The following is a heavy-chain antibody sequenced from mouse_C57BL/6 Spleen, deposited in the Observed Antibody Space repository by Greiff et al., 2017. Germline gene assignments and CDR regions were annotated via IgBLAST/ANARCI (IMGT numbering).Heavy chain of an antibody. Sequence: QVQLQQPGAELVMPGASVKLSCKASGYTFTSYWMHWVKQRPGQGLEWIGEIDPSDSYTNYNQKFKGKSTLTVDKSSSTAYMQLSSLTSEDSAVNYCARKGGNYLFDYGGQGTTLTVSS. J-gene: IGHJ2*01. CDR1: GYTFTSYW. V-gene: IGHV1-69*01. CDR3: ARKGGNYLFDY. D-gene: IGHD2-1*01. CDR2: IDPSDSYT.